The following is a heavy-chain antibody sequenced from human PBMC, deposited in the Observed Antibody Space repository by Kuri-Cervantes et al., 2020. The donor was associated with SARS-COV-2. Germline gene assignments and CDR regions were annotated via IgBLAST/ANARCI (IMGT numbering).Heavy chain of an antibody. J-gene: IGHJ4*02. V-gene: IGHV5-51*01. CDR2: IYPGDSDI. CDR3: ARSTWGSYFDF. CDR1: EYSFTNYW. D-gene: IGHD3-16*01. Sequence: GGSLRLSCKGSEYSFTNYWIGWVRQMPGKGLGWMGIIYPGDSDIRYSPSFQGQVAISADRSISTAYLQWSSLMASDTTMYYCARSTWGSYFDFWGQGTLVTVSS.